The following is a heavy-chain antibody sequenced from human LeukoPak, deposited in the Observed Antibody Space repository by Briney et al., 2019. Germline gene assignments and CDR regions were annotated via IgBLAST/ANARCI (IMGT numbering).Heavy chain of an antibody. CDR1: GLTFSSYW. J-gene: IGHJ4*02. D-gene: IGHD5-24*01. V-gene: IGHV3-7*01. CDR2: IKGDGSKK. Sequence: GGSLRLSCAPSGLTFSSYWMSWVRHAPGRGLEWVANIKGDGSKKYYVDSVKGRFTISRDNAKNSLYLQMNSLRAEDTAVYYCARDGRDGYIDYWGQGTLVTVSS. CDR3: ARDGRDGYIDY.